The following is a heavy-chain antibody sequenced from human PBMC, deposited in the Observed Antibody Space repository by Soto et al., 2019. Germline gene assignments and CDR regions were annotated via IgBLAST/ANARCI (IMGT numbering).Heavy chain of an antibody. J-gene: IGHJ6*02. Sequence: GGSLSLSCPVSGFPFCDYAMSWFRQAPGKGLEWVGFIRSKDYGGTAEYAASVEGRFTISRDDSKSIAYLQMNSLKTEDTAVYYCTRGGASTYYYYGMDVWGQGTTVTVSS. V-gene: IGHV3-49*03. CDR2: IRSKDYGGTA. CDR3: TRGGASTYYYYGMDV. CDR1: GFPFCDYA.